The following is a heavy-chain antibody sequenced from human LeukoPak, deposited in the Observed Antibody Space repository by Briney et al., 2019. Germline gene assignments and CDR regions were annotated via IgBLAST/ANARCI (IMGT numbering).Heavy chain of an antibody. J-gene: IGHJ6*02. CDR1: GYTLTELS. Sequence: ASVKVSCKVSGYTLTELSMHWVRQAPGKGLEWMGGFDPEDGKTIYAQKFQGRVTMTEDTSTDTAYTELSSLRSEDTAVYYCATVLAATQGTYYYYGMDVWGQGTTVTVSS. V-gene: IGHV1-24*01. D-gene: IGHD2-15*01. CDR2: FDPEDGKT. CDR3: ATVLAATQGTYYYYGMDV.